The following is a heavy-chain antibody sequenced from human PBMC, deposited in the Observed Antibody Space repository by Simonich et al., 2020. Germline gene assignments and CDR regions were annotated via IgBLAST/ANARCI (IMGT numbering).Heavy chain of an antibody. V-gene: IGHV1-2*02. CDR2: INPNSGGT. J-gene: IGHJ3*02. CDR3: ARDPVVPAAIRNAFDI. CDR1: GYTFTGYY. D-gene: IGHD2-2*01. Sequence: QVQLVQSGAEVKKPGASVKVSCKASGYTFTGYYMHWVRQAPGQGLDGMGWINPNSGGTNDEKKFQGRVTMTRDTSISTAYMELSRLRSDDTAVYYCARDPVVPAAIRNAFDIWGQGTMVTVSS.